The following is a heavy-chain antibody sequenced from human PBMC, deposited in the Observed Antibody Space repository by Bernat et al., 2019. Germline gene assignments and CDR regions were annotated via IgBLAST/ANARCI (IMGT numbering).Heavy chain of an antibody. CDR3: ARRSHPSRYYDSSGYEDY. CDR1: GYSFTSHW. J-gene: IGHJ4*02. D-gene: IGHD3-22*01. CDR2: IYPDDSDT. V-gene: IGHV5-51*01. Sequence: EVQLVQSGAEVKKPGESLKISCKGSGYSFTSHWIGWVRQMPGKGLEWMGIIYPDDSDTRYSPSFQGHVTISADKSISTAYLHWSSLKASDTAIYYCARRSHPSRYYDSSGYEDYWGQRTLVTVSS.